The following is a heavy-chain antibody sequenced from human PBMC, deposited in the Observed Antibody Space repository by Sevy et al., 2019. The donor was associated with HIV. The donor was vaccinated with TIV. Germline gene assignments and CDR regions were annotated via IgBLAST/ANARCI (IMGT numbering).Heavy chain of an antibody. Sequence: GGSLRLSCAASGFTFSSYVLHWVRQAPGKGLEWVALLSNDGSKKYYVDSVKGRFTISRDNSKNILFLQMNSLRPEDTAVYYCARRGLGGYEYSIDNWGQVTLVTVSS. J-gene: IGHJ4*02. CDR1: GFTFSSYV. CDR3: ARRGLGGYEYSIDN. CDR2: LSNDGSKK. V-gene: IGHV3-30*03. D-gene: IGHD5-12*01.